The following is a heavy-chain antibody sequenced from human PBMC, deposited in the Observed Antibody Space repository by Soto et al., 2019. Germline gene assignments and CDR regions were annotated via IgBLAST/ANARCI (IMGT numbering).Heavy chain of an antibody. CDR1: EFPFNGSA. CDR3: AGDFYYNMDV. CDR2: IRSKPNNYAT. J-gene: IGHJ6*02. Sequence: EVQLVESGGGLVHPGGSLKLSCAASEFPFNGSAMHWVRQASGKGLEWVGRIRSKPNNYATAYAASLKGRFTISRDDSKNTAYLQMNSLKTEDTAVYYCAGDFYYNMDVWGQGTTVTVSS. V-gene: IGHV3-73*02.